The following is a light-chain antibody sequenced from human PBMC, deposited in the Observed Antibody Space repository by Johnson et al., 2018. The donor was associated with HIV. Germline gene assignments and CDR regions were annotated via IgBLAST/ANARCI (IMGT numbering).Light chain of an antibody. CDR1: SSNIGNNY. Sequence: QSVLTQSPSVSAAPGQKVTISCSGSSSNIGNNYVSWYQQLPGTAPKLLIYENNMRPSGIPDRFSGSKSGTSATLGITGLQTGDEADYYCGTWDNSLGVFFVVGTGTEVTVL. CDR2: ENN. V-gene: IGLV1-51*02. J-gene: IGLJ1*01. CDR3: GTWDNSLGVFFV.